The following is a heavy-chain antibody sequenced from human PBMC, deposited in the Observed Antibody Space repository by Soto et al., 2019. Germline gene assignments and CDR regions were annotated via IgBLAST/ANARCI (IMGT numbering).Heavy chain of an antibody. D-gene: IGHD2-15*01. Sequence: PGGSLRLSCAASGFTFSSYGMHWVRQAPGKGLEWVAVISYDGSNKYYADSVKGRFTISRDNSKNTLYLQMNSLRAEDTAVYYCAKVGGGFGPLLGYFDYWGQGTLVTVSS. CDR1: GFTFSSYG. CDR3: AKVGGGFGPLLGYFDY. J-gene: IGHJ4*02. V-gene: IGHV3-30*18. CDR2: ISYDGSNK.